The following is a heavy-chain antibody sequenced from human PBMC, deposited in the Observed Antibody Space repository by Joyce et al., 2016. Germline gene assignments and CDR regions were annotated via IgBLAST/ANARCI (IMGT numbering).Heavy chain of an antibody. V-gene: IGHV3-23*01. CDR3: AKDRPYSTYYYFYYMDV. J-gene: IGHJ6*03. D-gene: IGHD4-11*01. Sequence: APGNGLEWVSSISDIGGSTYYADSVRDRFTISRDNSKNTLFLQMTSLTAEDTAVYYCAKDRPYSTYYYFYYMDVWGKGTTVTVSS. CDR2: ISDIGGST.